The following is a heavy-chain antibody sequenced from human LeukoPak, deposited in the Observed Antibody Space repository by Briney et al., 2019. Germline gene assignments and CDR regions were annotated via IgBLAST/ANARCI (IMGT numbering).Heavy chain of an antibody. J-gene: IGHJ4*02. CDR1: GFTFSSYA. D-gene: IGHD6-6*01. CDR3: AKGPGAARHFDY. CDR2: ISGSGGST. Sequence: PGGSLRLSCAASGFTFSSYAMSWVRQAPGKGLEWVSAISGSGGSTYYADSVKGRFTISRDNSKNTLYLQMNSLSAEDTAVYYCAKGPGAARHFDYWGQGTLVTVSS. V-gene: IGHV3-23*01.